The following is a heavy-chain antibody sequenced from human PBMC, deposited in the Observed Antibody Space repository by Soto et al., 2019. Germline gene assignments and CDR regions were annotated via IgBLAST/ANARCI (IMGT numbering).Heavy chain of an antibody. V-gene: IGHV3-23*01. CDR2: ISGSGGST. CDR1: GFTFSSYA. Sequence: GGSLRLSCAASGFTFSSYAMSWVRQAPGKGLEWVSAISGSGGSTYYADSVKGRFTISRDNSKNTLYLQMNSLRAEDTAVYYCAKDRRHDILTGYNHAFDIWGQGTMVTVSS. CDR3: AKDRRHDILTGYNHAFDI. D-gene: IGHD3-9*01. J-gene: IGHJ3*02.